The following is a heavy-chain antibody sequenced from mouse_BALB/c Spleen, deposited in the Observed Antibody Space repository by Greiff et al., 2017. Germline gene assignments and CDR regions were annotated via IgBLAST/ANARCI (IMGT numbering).Heavy chain of an antibody. CDR1: GFSLTSYG. Sequence: VKLVESGPGLVAPSQSLSITCTVSGFSLTSYGVHWVRQPPGKGLEWLGVIWAGGSTNYNSALMSRLSISKDKSKSQVFLKMNSLQTDDTAMYYCARAYGSSISWFAYWGQGTLVTVSA. D-gene: IGHD1-1*01. V-gene: IGHV2-9*02. CDR2: IWAGGST. J-gene: IGHJ3*01. CDR3: ARAYGSSISWFAY.